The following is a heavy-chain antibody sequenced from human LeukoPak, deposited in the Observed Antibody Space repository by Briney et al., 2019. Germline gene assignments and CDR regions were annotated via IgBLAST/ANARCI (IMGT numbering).Heavy chain of an antibody. CDR3: ARGRYITMVRGVISGDY. J-gene: IGHJ4*02. CDR1: GFTFSSYS. V-gene: IGHV3-21*01. CDR2: ISGSSGYI. D-gene: IGHD3-10*01. Sequence: GGSLRLSCAASGFTFSSYSMNWVRQAPGKGLEWVSSISGSSGYIYYADSVKGRFTISRDNAKNSLYLQMNSLRAEDTAVYYCARGRYITMVRGVISGDYWGQGTLVTVSS.